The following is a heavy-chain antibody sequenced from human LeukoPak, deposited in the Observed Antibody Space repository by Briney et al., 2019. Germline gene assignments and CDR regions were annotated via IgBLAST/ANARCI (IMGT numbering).Heavy chain of an antibody. D-gene: IGHD5-12*01. V-gene: IGHV3-7*04. Sequence: PGGSLRLSCTVSGFSFREHWMSWVRQAPGKGLEWVANIKQDGSEKYYVDSVKGRFAISRDNAKNSLYLQMNSLRAEDTAVYYCARDLGRGYSGYALGYWGQGTLVTVSS. CDR3: ARDLGRGYSGYALGY. CDR1: GFSFREHW. CDR2: IKQDGSEK. J-gene: IGHJ4*02.